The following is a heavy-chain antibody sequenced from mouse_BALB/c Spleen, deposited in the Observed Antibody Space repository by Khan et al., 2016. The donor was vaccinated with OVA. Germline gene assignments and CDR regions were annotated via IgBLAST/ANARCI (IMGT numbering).Heavy chain of an antibody. V-gene: IGHV3-8*02. D-gene: IGHD2-14*01. CDR2: ISSSDST. J-gene: IGHJ2*01. CDR3: ARWNSRYDGYFDY. Sequence: EVQLQESGPSLVKPSQTLSLTCSVTGDSITSGYWNWIRKFPGNKLEYMGYISSSDSTFYTPSLKSRISITRDTSKNQYYLQLNSVTTEDTATYYCARWNSRYDGYFDYWGQGTTLTVSS. CDR1: GDSITSGY.